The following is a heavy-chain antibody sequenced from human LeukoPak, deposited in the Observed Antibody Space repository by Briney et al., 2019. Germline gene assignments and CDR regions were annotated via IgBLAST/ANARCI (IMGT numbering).Heavy chain of an antibody. CDR3: ATQGRSAILGI. CDR2: ITSDTRAI. V-gene: IGHV3-48*02. Sequence: PGGSLRLSCAASGFTFNTYTMHWVRQAPGKGLEWISYITSDTRAIYYADSVKGRFTISRDNAKNSLYLQMNSLGDEDTAVYYCATQGRSAILGIWGQGTMVTVSS. CDR1: GFTFNTYT. D-gene: IGHD3-3*01. J-gene: IGHJ3*02.